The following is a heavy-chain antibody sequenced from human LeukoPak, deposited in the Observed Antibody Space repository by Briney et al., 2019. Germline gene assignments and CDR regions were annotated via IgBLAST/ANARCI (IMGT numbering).Heavy chain of an antibody. CDR1: GFTFSNYW. CDR2: ITSDGTST. V-gene: IGHV3-74*01. J-gene: IGHJ4*02. CDR3: KRTRHY. Sequence: PGGSLRLSCAASGFTFSNYWMHWVRQAPGKGLVWVSRITSDGTSTSYADSVMGRFTISRDNAKNTLYLQMNSLRVDDTAVYYCKRTRHYWGQETLAPVSS.